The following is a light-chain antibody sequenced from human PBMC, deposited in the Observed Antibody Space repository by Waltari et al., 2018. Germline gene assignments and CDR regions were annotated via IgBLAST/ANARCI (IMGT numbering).Light chain of an antibody. CDR2: DVS. CDR1: SRAVGGYDY. J-gene: IGLJ2*01. Sequence: QSALTQPASVSGSPGQPIPISCTGTSRAVGGYDYVPWYQQHPGKAPKLIIYDVSKRPSGVSNRFSGSKSGNTASLTISGLQAEDEADYYCSSYTSSSTLVFGGGTKLTVL. V-gene: IGLV2-14*01. CDR3: SSYTSSSTLV.